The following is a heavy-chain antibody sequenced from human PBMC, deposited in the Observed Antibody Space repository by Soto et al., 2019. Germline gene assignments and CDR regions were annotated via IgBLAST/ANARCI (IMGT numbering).Heavy chain of an antibody. D-gene: IGHD3-16*01. CDR3: ARPSRVGDPGPFDY. V-gene: IGHV6-1*01. CDR2: TSYRSKWYN. J-gene: IGHJ4*02. Sequence: SQPLSLTCDISGDSVSSNSAAWNWIRQSPSRGLEWLGRTSYRSKWYNDYAVSVKSRITINPDTSKNQFSLQLNSVTPEDTALYYCARPSRVGDPGPFDYWGQGTLVTVSS. CDR1: GDSVSSNSAA.